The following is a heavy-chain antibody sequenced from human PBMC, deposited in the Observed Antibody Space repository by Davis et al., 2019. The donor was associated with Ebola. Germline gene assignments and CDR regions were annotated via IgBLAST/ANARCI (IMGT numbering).Heavy chain of an antibody. J-gene: IGHJ4*02. V-gene: IGHV3-49*04. CDR3: TTSGYDFWSGYSLS. CDR1: GFTFGDYA. CDR2: IRSKAYGGTT. Sequence: PGGSLRLSCTASGFTFGDYAMSWVRQAPGKGLEWVGFIRSKAYGGTTEYAASVKGRFTISRDDSKSIAYLQMNSLKTEDTAVYYCTTSGYDFWSGYSLSWGQGTLVTVSS. D-gene: IGHD3-3*01.